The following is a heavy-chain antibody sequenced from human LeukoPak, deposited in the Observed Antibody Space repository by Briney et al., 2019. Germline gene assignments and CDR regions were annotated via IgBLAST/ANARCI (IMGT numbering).Heavy chain of an antibody. CDR2: IIPIFGTA. CDR1: GGTFSSYA. J-gene: IGHJ4*02. CDR3: ARSDVYGSSFSYFDY. D-gene: IGHD6-13*01. Sequence: SAKVSCKASGGTFSSYAISWVRQAPGQGLEWMGGIIPIFGTANYAQKLQGRVTMTTDTSTSTAYMELRSLRSDDTAVYYCARSDVYGSSFSYFDYWGQGTLVTVSS. V-gene: IGHV1-69*05.